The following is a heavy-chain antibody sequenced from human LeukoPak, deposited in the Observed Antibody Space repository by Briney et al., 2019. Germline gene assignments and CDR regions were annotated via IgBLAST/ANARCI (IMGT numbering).Heavy chain of an antibody. D-gene: IGHD6-6*01. J-gene: IGHJ6*03. Sequence: ASVKVSFKASGYTFTGYYMHWVRQAPGQGLEWMGWINPNSGGTNYAQRFQGRVTMTRDTSISTAYMELSRLRSDDTAVYYCARWVYSSSPHYYYYYYMDVWGKGTKVTVSS. CDR3: ARWVYSSSPHYYYYYYMDV. V-gene: IGHV1-2*02. CDR1: GYTFTGYY. CDR2: INPNSGGT.